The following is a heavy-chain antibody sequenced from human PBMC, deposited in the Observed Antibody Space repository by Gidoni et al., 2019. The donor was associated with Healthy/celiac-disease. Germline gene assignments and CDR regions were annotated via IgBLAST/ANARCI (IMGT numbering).Heavy chain of an antibody. CDR1: GYTFTSSG. CDR3: ARGNQMNLPEESYGMDV. V-gene: IGHV1-18*01. CDR2: ISAYNGNT. Sequence: QVQLVQSGAEVKKPGASVKVSCKASGYTFTSSGISWVRQAPGQGLEWMGWISAYNGNTNYAQKLQGRVTMTTDTSTSTAYMELRSLRSDDTAVYYCARGNQMNLPEESYGMDVWGQGTTVTVSS. J-gene: IGHJ6*02.